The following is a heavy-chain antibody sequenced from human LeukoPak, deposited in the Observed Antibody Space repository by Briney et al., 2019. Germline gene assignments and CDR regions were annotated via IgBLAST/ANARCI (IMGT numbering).Heavy chain of an antibody. CDR3: ARGRSMGYYYMDV. J-gene: IGHJ6*03. CDR2: IYHTGST. Sequence: KPSETLSLTCTVSGDSISSYYWSWIRQPPGKGLEWIGYIYHTGSTNYNPSLKGRVTISVDTSENQFSLKLTSVTAADTAVYHCARGRSMGYYYMDVWGKGTTVTVSS. CDR1: GDSISSYY. V-gene: IGHV4-59*01.